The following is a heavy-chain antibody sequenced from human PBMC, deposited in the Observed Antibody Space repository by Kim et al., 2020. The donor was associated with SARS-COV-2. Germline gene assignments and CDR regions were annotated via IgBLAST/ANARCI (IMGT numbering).Heavy chain of an antibody. CDR3: ARGPLGQLWFSSFMDV. Sequence: SETLSLTCAVYGGSFSGYYWSWIRQPPGKGLEWIGEINHSGSTNYNPSLKSRVTISVDTSKNQFSLKLSSVTAADTAVYYCARGPLGQLWFSSFMDVWGKGTTVTVSS. D-gene: IGHD5-18*01. CDR2: INHSGST. CDR1: GGSFSGYY. V-gene: IGHV4-34*01. J-gene: IGHJ6*03.